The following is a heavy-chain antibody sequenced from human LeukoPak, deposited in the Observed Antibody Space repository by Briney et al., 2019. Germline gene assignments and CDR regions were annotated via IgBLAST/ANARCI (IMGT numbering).Heavy chain of an antibody. D-gene: IGHD3-22*01. CDR1: GDSISSGYY. CDR2: IHHSGSS. V-gene: IGHV4-38-2*02. CDR3: SRYYDGSGSPRFDP. Sequence: AETLSLTCTVSGDSISSGYYWGWIRQPPGRGLEWIGSIHHSGSSYYNPSLKSRVTISVDTSRNQFSLKLSSVTAADTAVHYCSRYYDGSGSPRFDPWGQGTLVTVSS. J-gene: IGHJ5*02.